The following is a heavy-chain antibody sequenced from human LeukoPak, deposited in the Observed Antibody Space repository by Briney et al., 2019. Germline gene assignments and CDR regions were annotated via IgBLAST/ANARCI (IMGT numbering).Heavy chain of an antibody. J-gene: IGHJ4*02. V-gene: IGHV4-59*01. CDR3: VRDKRDGTRPSSERFDY. CDR2: IYYTGTT. Sequence: SETLSLTCTVSGGSISSYCWSWLRQPPGRGLEWIGYIYYTGTTNYNPSLKSRAAISVDTSKNQFSLKLTSVTAADTAVYYCVRDKRDGTRPSSERFDYWGQGTLVTVSS. D-gene: IGHD5-24*01. CDR1: GGSISSYC.